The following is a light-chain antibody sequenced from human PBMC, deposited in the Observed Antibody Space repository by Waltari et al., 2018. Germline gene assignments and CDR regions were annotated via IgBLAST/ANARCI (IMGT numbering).Light chain of an antibody. CDR1: ISDIGLFKV. Sequence: QSALTQPASVSASPGQSITVSCSGSISDIGLFKVVSWFQQYPGKPPGLIIYEVNKRPPGISDRFSATKSGNVASLTISGLQADDEADYYCCSFTSSSTYVFGSGTTVTVL. CDR3: CSFTSSSTYV. V-gene: IGLV2-23*02. J-gene: IGLJ1*01. CDR2: EVN.